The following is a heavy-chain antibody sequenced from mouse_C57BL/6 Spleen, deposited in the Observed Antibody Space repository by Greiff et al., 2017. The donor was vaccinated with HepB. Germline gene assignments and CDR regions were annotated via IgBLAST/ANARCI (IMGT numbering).Heavy chain of an antibody. CDR2: IDPSDSET. V-gene: IGHV1-52*01. Sequence: QVQLKQPGAELVRPGSSVKLSCKASGYTFTSYWMHWVKQRPIQGLEWIGNIDPSDSETHYNQKFKDKATLTVDKSSSTAYMQLSSLTSEDSTVYYCARWSTEAMDYWGQGTSVTVSS. J-gene: IGHJ4*01. D-gene: IGHD1-1*01. CDR1: GYTFTSYW. CDR3: ARWSTEAMDY.